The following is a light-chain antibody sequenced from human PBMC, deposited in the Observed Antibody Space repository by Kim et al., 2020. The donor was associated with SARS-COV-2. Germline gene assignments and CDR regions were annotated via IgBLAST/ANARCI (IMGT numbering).Light chain of an antibody. CDR1: SSDVGGYNF. CDR3: CSYAGSYTYV. Sequence: LTQPRSVSGSPGQSVTISCTGTSSDVGGYNFVSWYQQHPGKAPKLMIYDVSKRPSGVPDHFSGSKSGNTASLTISGLQAEDEADYYCCSYAGSYTYVFGTGTKVTVL. J-gene: IGLJ1*01. V-gene: IGLV2-11*01. CDR2: DVS.